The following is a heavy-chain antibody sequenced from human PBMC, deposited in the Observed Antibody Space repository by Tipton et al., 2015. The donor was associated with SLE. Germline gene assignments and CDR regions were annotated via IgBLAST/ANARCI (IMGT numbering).Heavy chain of an antibody. Sequence: SLRLSCAASGLTFSSYAMSWLRQTPGKGLEWVSYISSSGSTIYYADSVKGRFTISRDNAKNSLYLQINSLRAEDTAVYYCARLLEHFDYWGQGTLVTVSS. J-gene: IGHJ4*02. CDR2: ISSSGSTI. CDR3: ARLLEHFDY. CDR1: GLTFSSYA. V-gene: IGHV3-48*03.